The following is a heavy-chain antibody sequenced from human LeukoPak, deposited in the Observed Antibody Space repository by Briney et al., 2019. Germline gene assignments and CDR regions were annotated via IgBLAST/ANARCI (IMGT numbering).Heavy chain of an antibody. CDR2: INSDGSST. Sequence: GGSLRLSCAASGFTFSSYWMHWVRQAPGKGLVWVSRINSDGSSTSYADSVKGRFTISRDNAKNTLYLQMNSLRAEDTAVYYCAKAVGSPIGFFDYWGQGTLVTVSS. CDR3: AKAVGSPIGFFDY. V-gene: IGHV3-74*01. J-gene: IGHJ4*02. CDR1: GFTFSSYW. D-gene: IGHD1-26*01.